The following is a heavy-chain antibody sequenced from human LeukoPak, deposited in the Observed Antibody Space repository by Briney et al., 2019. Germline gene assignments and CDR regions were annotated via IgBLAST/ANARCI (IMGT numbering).Heavy chain of an antibody. D-gene: IGHD3-10*01. Sequence: GGSLRLSCAASGFTFSSSGLHWVRQAPGKGLEWVAFIRYDGSNKYYADSVKGRFTISRDNSKNTLFLQMNSLRADDTAVYYCAKDLPEYYGSGSYGFDYWGQGTLVTVSS. V-gene: IGHV3-30*02. CDR2: IRYDGSNK. CDR3: AKDLPEYYGSGSYGFDY. J-gene: IGHJ4*02. CDR1: GFTFSSSG.